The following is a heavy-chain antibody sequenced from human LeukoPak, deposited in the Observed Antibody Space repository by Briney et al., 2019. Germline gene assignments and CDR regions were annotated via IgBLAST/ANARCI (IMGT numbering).Heavy chain of an antibody. CDR1: GYIFTDYF. Sequence: ASVKVSCKASGYIFTDYFMHWLRQAPGQGLEWMGWINPDSGGTNSAQSFQGRVTMTRDTSISTAYMELGSLRSDDTAVYYCARCSWENGCHWGQGSLVTVSS. D-gene: IGHD1-26*01. V-gene: IGHV1-2*02. CDR2: INPDSGGT. CDR3: ARCSWENGCH. J-gene: IGHJ4*02.